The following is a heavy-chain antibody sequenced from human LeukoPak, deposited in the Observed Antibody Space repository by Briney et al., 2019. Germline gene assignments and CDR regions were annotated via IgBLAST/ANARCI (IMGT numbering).Heavy chain of an antibody. CDR1: GGSFSGYY. J-gene: IGHJ6*03. D-gene: IGHD1-26*01. CDR2: INHSGST. V-gene: IGHV4-34*01. CDR3: ASQGHHGKIVGTTLSYFYMDV. Sequence: PSETLSLTCAVSGGSFSGYYWSWIRQPPGTGLEWIGQINHSGSTNYNPSLKSRVTISVDTSKNQFSLKLRSVTAADTAFYYCASQGHHGKIVGTTLSYFYMDVWGKGATVTVSS.